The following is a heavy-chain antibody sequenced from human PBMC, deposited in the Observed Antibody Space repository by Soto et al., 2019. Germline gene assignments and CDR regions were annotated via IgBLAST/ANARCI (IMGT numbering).Heavy chain of an antibody. D-gene: IGHD6-19*01. CDR1: GFTFSSYA. CDR2: ISYDGSNK. V-gene: IGHV3-30-3*01. CDR3: ARDLASPSQSRPPNIAVAGACDY. J-gene: IGHJ4*02. Sequence: QVQLVESGGGVVQPGRSLRLSCAASGFTFSSYAMHWVRQAPGKGLEGVAVISYDGSNKYYADSVKGRFTISRDNSKNTLYLQMNSLRAEDTAVYYCARDLASPSQSRPPNIAVAGACDYWGQGTLVTVSS.